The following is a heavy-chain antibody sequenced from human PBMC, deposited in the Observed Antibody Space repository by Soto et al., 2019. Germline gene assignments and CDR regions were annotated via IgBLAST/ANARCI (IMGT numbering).Heavy chain of an antibody. D-gene: IGHD2-2*02. V-gene: IGHV3-30-3*01. CDR3: AREGGAEAAIGHYYYGMDV. CDR2: ISFDGGKK. CDR1: GFTFNYYD. J-gene: IGHJ6*02. Sequence: GGSLRLSCAASGFTFNYYDIQWVRQAPGKGLEWVAVISFDGGKKYYADSVRGRFTISRDNSNNTVFLQMNSLRGEDTAVYYCAREGGAEAAIGHYYYGMDVWGQGTTVTVSS.